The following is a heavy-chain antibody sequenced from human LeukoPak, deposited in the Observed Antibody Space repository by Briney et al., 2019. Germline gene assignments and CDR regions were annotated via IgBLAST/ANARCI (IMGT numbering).Heavy chain of an antibody. V-gene: IGHV1-2*02. CDR3: ARDSGSGNYGSFDY. Sequence: ASVKVSCKAYGYSFTGHYINWVRRAPGQGPEWMGWINTNNGGTNYARKFEGRVTMTRDTSISSAFMELHSLRSDDAAMYFCARDSGSGNYGSFDYWGQGTLLAVSS. CDR2: INTNNGGT. D-gene: IGHD3-10*01. CDR1: GYSFTGHY. J-gene: IGHJ4*02.